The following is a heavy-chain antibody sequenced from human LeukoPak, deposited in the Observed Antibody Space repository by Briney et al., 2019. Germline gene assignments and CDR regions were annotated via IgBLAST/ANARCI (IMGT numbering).Heavy chain of an antibody. D-gene: IGHD3-9*01. J-gene: IGHJ4*02. Sequence: TGGSLRLSCTASGFTFWDHSVRWFRQAPGKGLEGVGFIRSKAYGGTAEYAASVKGRFTISKDDSKSVAYLQMDSLKTEDTAVYYCTREIRYFDWFQADYWGQGTLVTVSS. CDR3: TREIRYFDWFQADY. CDR1: GFTFWDHS. CDR2: IRSKAYGGTA. V-gene: IGHV3-49*03.